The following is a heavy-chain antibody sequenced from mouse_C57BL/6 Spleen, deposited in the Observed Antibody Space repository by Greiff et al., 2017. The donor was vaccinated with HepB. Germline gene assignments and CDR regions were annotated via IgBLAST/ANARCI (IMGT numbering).Heavy chain of an antibody. CDR3: TRWGLYGSSEGYYAMDY. V-gene: IGHV1-15*01. CDR1: GYTFTDYE. D-gene: IGHD1-1*01. J-gene: IGHJ4*01. Sequence: VQLQQSGAELVRPGASVTLSCKASGYTFTDYEMHWVKQTPVHGLEWIGAIDPETGGTAYNQKFKGKAILTADKSSSTAYMERRSLTSEDSAVYYCTRWGLYGSSEGYYAMDYWGQGTSVTVSS. CDR2: IDPETGGT.